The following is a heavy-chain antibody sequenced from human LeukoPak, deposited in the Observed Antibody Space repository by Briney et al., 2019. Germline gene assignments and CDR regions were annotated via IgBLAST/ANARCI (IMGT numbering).Heavy chain of an antibody. CDR1: GASISSYF. CDR2: IYYTGSP. Sequence: SETLSLTCTVSGASISSYFWSWIRQPPGKRLEWIGYIYYTGSPTYNPSLKSRVTISVDTSKKQFSLKVNSVTAADTAVYYCARDKVSGYMDVWGKGTTVTVSS. CDR3: ARDKVSGYMDV. J-gene: IGHJ6*03. D-gene: IGHD3-10*01. V-gene: IGHV4-59*01.